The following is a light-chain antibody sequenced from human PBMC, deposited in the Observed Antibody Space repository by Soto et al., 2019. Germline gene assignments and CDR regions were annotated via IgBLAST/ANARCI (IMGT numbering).Light chain of an antibody. CDR1: QSLQYSDGNTY. CDR2: LVS. CDR3: MQSVYWPPYT. Sequence: DVVLTQSPLSLPVTLGQPASISCRSSQSLQYSDGNTYLHWFQQGPGQSPRRLIYLVSNRDSEVPDRFSGSESGSDFTLRDSRVEAEDVVVYYGMQSVYWPPYTFGQGTKLEIK. J-gene: IGKJ2*01. V-gene: IGKV2-30*01.